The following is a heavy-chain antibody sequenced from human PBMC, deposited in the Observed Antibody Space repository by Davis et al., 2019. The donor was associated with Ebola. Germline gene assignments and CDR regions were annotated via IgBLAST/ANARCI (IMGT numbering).Heavy chain of an antibody. CDR1: GFTFTSSA. J-gene: IGHJ6*03. V-gene: IGHV1-58*01. Sequence: SVKVSCKASGFTFTSSAVQWVRQARGQRLEWMGWIVVGSGNTNYAQKFQERVTITRDMSTSTAYMELSSLRSEDTAVYYCAAESYYDFWSGYYRRGYYYYYYMDVWGKGTTVTVSS. CDR3: AAESYYDFWSGYYRRGYYYYYYMDV. CDR2: IVVGSGNT. D-gene: IGHD3-3*01.